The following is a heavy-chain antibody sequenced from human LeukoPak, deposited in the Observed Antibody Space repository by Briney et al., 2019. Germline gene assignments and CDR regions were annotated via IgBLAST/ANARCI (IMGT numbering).Heavy chain of an antibody. D-gene: IGHD3-22*01. Sequence: SETLSLTCAVYGGSFSGYYWSWIRQPPGKGLEWIGEINHSGSTNYNPSLKSRVTISVDTSKNQFSLKLSSVTAADTAVYYCARDSSGYYATDYWGQGTLVTVSS. V-gene: IGHV4-34*01. CDR3: ARDSSGYYATDY. J-gene: IGHJ4*02. CDR2: INHSGST. CDR1: GGSFSGYY.